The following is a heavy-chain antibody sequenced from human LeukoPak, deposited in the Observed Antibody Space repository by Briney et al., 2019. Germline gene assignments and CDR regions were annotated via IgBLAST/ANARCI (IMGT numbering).Heavy chain of an antibody. Sequence: PGGSLRLSWAASGFTFSSYEMTWVRQAPGKGPEWVSNISSSDTTIHYADSVKGRFTISRDNARNSLYLQMNSLRAEDTAVYYCARSRRDNYYYYYGMDVWGQGTTVTVSS. CDR2: ISSSDTTI. CDR3: ARSRRDNYYYYYGMDV. CDR1: GFTFSSYE. D-gene: IGHD5-24*01. J-gene: IGHJ6*02. V-gene: IGHV3-48*03.